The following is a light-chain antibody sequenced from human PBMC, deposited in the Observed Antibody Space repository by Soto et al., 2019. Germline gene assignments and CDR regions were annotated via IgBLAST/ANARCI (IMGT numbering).Light chain of an antibody. CDR3: YSAADNNGWV. CDR2: KDS. CDR1: VLAKKY. Sequence: SYELTQPSSVSVSPGQTARITCSGDVLAKKYARWFQQKPGQAPVLVIYKDSERPSGIPERFSGSSSGTTVTLTISGAQVEDEADYYCYSAADNNGWVFGGGTKVTVL. J-gene: IGLJ3*02. V-gene: IGLV3-27*01.